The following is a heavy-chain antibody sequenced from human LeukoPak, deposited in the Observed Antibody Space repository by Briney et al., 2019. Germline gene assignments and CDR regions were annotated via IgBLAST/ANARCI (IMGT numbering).Heavy chain of an antibody. CDR3: ARDSRDSSGWFNWFDP. CDR1: GFTFSSYS. D-gene: IGHD6-19*01. V-gene: IGHV3-48*04. J-gene: IGHJ5*02. CDR2: ISSSSSTI. Sequence: GGSLRLSCAASGFTFSSYSMNWVRQAPGEGLEWVSYISSSSSTIYYADSVKGRFTISRDNAKNSLYLQMNSLRAEDTAVYYCARDSRDSSGWFNWFDPWGQGTLVTVSS.